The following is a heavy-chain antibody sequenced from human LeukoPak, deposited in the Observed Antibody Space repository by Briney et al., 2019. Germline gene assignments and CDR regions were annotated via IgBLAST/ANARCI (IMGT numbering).Heavy chain of an antibody. D-gene: IGHD5-24*01. V-gene: IGHV5-51*01. CDR1: GYSFTGYR. J-gene: IGHJ3*01. Sequence: GESLKISCKGSGYSFTGYRIGWVRQMPGKGLEWMGIIYPGDSDTIYSPSFQEHVTISADKSSSTAYLEWSSLKASDTAMYYCARDRDGYNLDFWGQGTMVTVSS. CDR2: IYPGDSDT. CDR3: ARDRDGYNLDF.